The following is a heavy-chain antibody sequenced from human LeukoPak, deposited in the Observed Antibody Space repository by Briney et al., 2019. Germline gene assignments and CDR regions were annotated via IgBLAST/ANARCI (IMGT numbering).Heavy chain of an antibody. CDR1: GYTFSDYY. Sequence: ASVKVSCKASGYTFSDYYVHWVRQAPGQGLEWMGWINPNSGGTNYAQKFQGRVTMTRDTSISTVYMELSRLTSDDTAVYYCARGRFYTSGSYYNRLDYWGQGTLVTVSS. J-gene: IGHJ4*02. CDR2: INPNSGGT. D-gene: IGHD3-10*01. CDR3: ARGRFYTSGSYYNRLDY. V-gene: IGHV1-2*02.